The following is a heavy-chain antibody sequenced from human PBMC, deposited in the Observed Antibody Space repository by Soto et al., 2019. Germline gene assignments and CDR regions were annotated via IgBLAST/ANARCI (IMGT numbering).Heavy chain of an antibody. D-gene: IGHD3-10*01. Sequence: GGSLRLSCAASGFTFNNYTMSWVRQAPGKGLEWVSAISGNGISTYYADSVRGRFTISRDNSENTLFLQMNRLRADDTAVYYCTRDAISMVWGTDNWFDPWGQGTLVTVSS. CDR3: TRDAISMVWGTDNWFDP. CDR1: GFTFNNYT. J-gene: IGHJ5*02. CDR2: ISGNGIST. V-gene: IGHV3-23*01.